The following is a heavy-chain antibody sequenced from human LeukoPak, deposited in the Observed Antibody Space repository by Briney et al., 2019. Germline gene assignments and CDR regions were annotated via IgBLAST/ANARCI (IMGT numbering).Heavy chain of an antibody. CDR2: INHSGSA. CDR3: ATRGDYSDTSGNSYDALDI. J-gene: IGHJ3*02. D-gene: IGHD3-22*01. Sequence: SETLSLTCAVYGGSFSGYYWSWIRQPPGKGLEWIGEINHSGSADYNPSLKSRVTISADPSKTQFSLKLTSVTAADTAVYYCATRGDYSDTSGNSYDALDIWGQGTMVTVSS. CDR1: GGSFSGYY. V-gene: IGHV4-34*01.